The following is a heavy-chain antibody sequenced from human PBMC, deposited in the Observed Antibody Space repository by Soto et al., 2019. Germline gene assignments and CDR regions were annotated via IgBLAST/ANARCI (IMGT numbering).Heavy chain of an antibody. D-gene: IGHD5-18*01. J-gene: IGHJ4*02. CDR2: IDPSDSQT. Sequence: GESLKISCKGSGYSFAVYWITWVRQKPGKGLEWMGRIDPSDSQTYYSPSFRGHVTISATKSITTVFLQWSSLRASDTAMYYCARQIYVSDTGTTFQYIFDSWGQGTPVTVSS. CDR3: ARQIYVSDTGTTFQYIFDS. V-gene: IGHV5-10-1*01. CDR1: GYSFAVYW.